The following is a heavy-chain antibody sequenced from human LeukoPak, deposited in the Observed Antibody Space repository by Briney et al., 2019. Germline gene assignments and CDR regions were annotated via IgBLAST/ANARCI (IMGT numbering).Heavy chain of an antibody. D-gene: IGHD1-26*01. Sequence: PSETLSLTCTVSGGSISSYYWGWIRQPPGKGLEWIGYIYYSGTTDYNPSLKNRVTISVDTSNNQFSLKVSSVTAADTAVYYCARSSGAYRSFDYWGQGTLVPVSS. CDR1: GGSISSYY. V-gene: IGHV4-59*01. CDR2: IYYSGTT. CDR3: ARSSGAYRSFDY. J-gene: IGHJ4*02.